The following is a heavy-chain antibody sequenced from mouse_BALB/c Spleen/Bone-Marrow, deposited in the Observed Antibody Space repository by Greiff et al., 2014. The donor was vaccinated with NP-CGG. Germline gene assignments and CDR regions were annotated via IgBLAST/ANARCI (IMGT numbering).Heavy chain of an antibody. J-gene: IGHJ4*01. D-gene: IGHD2-1*01. CDR1: GFNIKDYY. V-gene: IGHV14-4*02. Sequence: LVESGAELVRSGASVKLSCTASGFNIKDYYMHWVKQRPEQGLEWIGWIDSENGDTEYAPKFQGKATMTADTSSNTAYLQLSSLTSEDTAVYYCNGNYYAMDYWGQGTSVTVSS. CDR2: IDSENGDT. CDR3: NGNYYAMDY.